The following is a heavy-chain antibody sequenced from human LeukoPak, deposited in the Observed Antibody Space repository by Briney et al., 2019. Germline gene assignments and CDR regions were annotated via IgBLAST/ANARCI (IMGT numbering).Heavy chain of an antibody. V-gene: IGHV1-18*01. CDR2: ISAYNGDT. CDR1: GYTFTSYG. CDR3: ARDSLPVRGAPVEFDY. D-gene: IGHD3-10*01. J-gene: IGHJ4*02. Sequence: GASVKVSCKASGYTFTSYGISWVRQAPGQGLEWMGWISAYNGDTNYAQKLQGRVTMTTDTSTSTAYMELRSLRSDDTAVYYCARDSLPVRGAPVEFDYWGQGTLVTVSS.